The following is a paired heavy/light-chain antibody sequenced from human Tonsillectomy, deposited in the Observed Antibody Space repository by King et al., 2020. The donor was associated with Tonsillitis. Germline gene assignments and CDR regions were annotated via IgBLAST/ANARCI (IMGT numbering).Heavy chain of an antibody. D-gene: IGHD6-25*01. CDR2: IYHTWST. V-gene: IGHV4-59*01. Sequence: QVQLQESGPGLVKPSETLSLTCTVSGASISGTYWSWIRQTPTKGLEWIGLIYHTWSTNYSPSNPSLKSRVTISVDTSKNQSSLRLTSVTAADTAVYFCARVSGGSGWLFDLWGRGTLVTVS. J-gene: IGHJ2*01. CDR1: GASISGTY. CDR3: ARVSGGSGWLFDL.
Light chain of an antibody. CDR3: QQYNKWPPLT. J-gene: IGKJ4*01. V-gene: IGKV3-15*01. CDR2: GAS. CDR1: QSVSNN. Sequence: EIVMTQSPATLSVSPGERATLSCRASQSVSNNLAWYQQKPGQPPSLLIYGASTRATGIPARFSGSGSGTEFTLTISSLQSEDFAVYYCQQYNKWPPLTFGGGTKVEIK.